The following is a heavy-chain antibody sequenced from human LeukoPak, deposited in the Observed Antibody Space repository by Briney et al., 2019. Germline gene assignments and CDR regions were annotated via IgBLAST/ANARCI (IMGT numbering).Heavy chain of an antibody. D-gene: IGHD3-10*01. CDR2: INPNSGGT. V-gene: IGHV1-2*02. Sequence: ASVKVSCKASGYTFTGYYMHWVRQAPGQGLEWMGWINPNSGGTNYAQKFQGRVTMTRDTSISTAYMELSRLRSDDTAVYYCARVRGVHDAFDIWGQGTMVTVSS. CDR3: ARVRGVHDAFDI. CDR1: GYTFTGYY. J-gene: IGHJ3*02.